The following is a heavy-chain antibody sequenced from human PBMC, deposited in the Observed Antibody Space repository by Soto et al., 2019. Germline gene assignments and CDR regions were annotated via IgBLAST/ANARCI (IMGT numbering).Heavy chain of an antibody. CDR3: AREYYGLLTGYYTDY. CDR2: ISGDGGTT. Sequence: EVQLVESGGDLVQLGVSLRLSCAASGFPFSSYWMHWVRHTPGKGLDWVARISGDGGTTYYADSVTGRFTVSRDNAKNTLSLQISGLRAEDTAVYYCAREYYGLLTGYYTDYWGQGTLVSVSS. J-gene: IGHJ4*02. D-gene: IGHD3-9*01. V-gene: IGHV3-74*01. CDR1: GFPFSSYW.